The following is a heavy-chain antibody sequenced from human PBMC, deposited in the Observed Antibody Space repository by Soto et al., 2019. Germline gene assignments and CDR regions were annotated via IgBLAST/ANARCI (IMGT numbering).Heavy chain of an antibody. J-gene: IGHJ4*02. D-gene: IGHD4-17*01. V-gene: IGHV4-31*03. CDR2: IYNSGGT. Sequence: QVQLQESGPGLVKPSQTLSLTCTVSGGSISSGGHYWSWIRQHPGKGLEWIGFIYNSGGTHYNPSLKSRVTISVDTSKNQFSLELSFVTAADTAVYYCARQDGDYLDYWGQGALVTVSS. CDR1: GGSISSGGHY. CDR3: ARQDGDYLDY.